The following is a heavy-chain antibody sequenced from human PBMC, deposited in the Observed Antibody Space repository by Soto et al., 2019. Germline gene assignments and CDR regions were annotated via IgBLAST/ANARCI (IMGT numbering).Heavy chain of an antibody. CDR2: IYYNGDT. Sequence: QLQLQESGPGLVKPAETLSLKCAVSGGSVSSGNYFWGWIRQPPGKGLEWIGNIYYNGDTYYSPPLNTRVTMFVDTAQNQFSLRLTSVTAADTAVYYCASRLIDNWNKGQAFDFWGQGTLVTVSS. V-gene: IGHV4-39*01. CDR3: ASRLIDNWNKGQAFDF. D-gene: IGHD1-20*01. J-gene: IGHJ3*01. CDR1: GGSVSSGNYF.